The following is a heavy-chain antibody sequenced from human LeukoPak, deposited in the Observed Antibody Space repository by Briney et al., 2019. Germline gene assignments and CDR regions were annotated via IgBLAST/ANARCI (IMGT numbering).Heavy chain of an antibody. CDR3: ARGTYYDILTGYWTRPLGKVFDY. D-gene: IGHD3-9*01. CDR1: GGSFSGYY. CDR2: INHSGST. V-gene: IGHV4-34*01. Sequence: SETLSLTCAVYGGSFSGYYWSWIRQPPGKGLEWIGKINHSGSTNYNPSLKSRVTISVDTSKNQFSLKLSSVTAADTAVYYCARGTYYDILTGYWTRPLGKVFDYWGQGTLVTVSS. J-gene: IGHJ4*02.